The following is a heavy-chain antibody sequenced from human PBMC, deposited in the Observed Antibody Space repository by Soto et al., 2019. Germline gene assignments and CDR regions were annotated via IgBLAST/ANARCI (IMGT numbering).Heavy chain of an antibody. J-gene: IGHJ4*02. CDR2: IYFSGST. CDR1: GDSMNPYY. Sequence: QVQLQESGPGLVKPSETLSLTCTVSGDSMNPYYWSWIRQPPGKGLEWICYIYFSGSTNFNPSLKRRVTLSLDTSQRQFFLKLTSVTAADTAVYYCARAWAVPGSHWGDWGRGTLVTVSS. CDR3: ARAWAVPGSHWGD. D-gene: IGHD6-19*01. V-gene: IGHV4-59*01.